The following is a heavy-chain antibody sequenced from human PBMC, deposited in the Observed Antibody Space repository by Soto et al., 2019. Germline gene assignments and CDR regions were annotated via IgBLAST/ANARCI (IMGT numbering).Heavy chain of an antibody. CDR1: GGTFRHHC. J-gene: IGHJ2*01. CDR2: INHSGST. V-gene: IGHV4-34*01. CDR3: ARLASGWQYYYFDF. Sequence: TIPLTNAVDGGTFRHHCWRRIRQQPGKGLEWIGEINHSGSTNYNPSLTRRATLSVDTSKNQVSLQLTSVTAADTAFYYCARLASGWQYYYFDFWGRGTPVTVSS. D-gene: IGHD6-19*01.